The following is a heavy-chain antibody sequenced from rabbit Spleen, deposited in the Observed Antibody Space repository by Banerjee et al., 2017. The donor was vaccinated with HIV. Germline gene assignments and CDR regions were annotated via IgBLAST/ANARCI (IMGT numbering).Heavy chain of an antibody. Sequence: QEQLKESGGGLVQPGGSLKLSCKASGFDFSGYYMSWVRQAPGKGLEWIGYIGTASGSTYYASWAKGRFTISKTSSTKVTLQMTSLTAADTATYFCGRASANGNGVDIRLYYFALWGPGTLVTVS. CDR2: IGTASGST. J-gene: IGHJ4*01. D-gene: IGHD6-1*01. CDR3: GRASANGNGVDIRLYYFAL. CDR1: GFDFSGYYM. V-gene: IGHV1S45*01.